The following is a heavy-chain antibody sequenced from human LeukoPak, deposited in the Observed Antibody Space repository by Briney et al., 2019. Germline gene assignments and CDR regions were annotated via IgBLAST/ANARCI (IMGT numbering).Heavy chain of an antibody. CDR3: ARGLPAMYNYDFWSGPPGV. CDR1: GGSFSGYY. J-gene: IGHJ6*04. CDR2: SNHSGST. V-gene: IGHV4-34*01. Sequence: SETLSLTCAVYGGSFSGYYWNWIRQPPGKGLEWIGESNHSGSTNYNPSLKSRVTISVDTSKNQFSLKLSSVTAADTAVYYCARGLPAMYNYDFWSGPPGVWGKGTTVTVSS. D-gene: IGHD3-3*01.